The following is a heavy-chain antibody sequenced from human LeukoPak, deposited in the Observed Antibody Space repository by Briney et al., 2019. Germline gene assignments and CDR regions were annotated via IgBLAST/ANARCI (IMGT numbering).Heavy chain of an antibody. J-gene: IGHJ5*02. D-gene: IGHD2-2*01. CDR2: IYTSGST. CDR3: ARAEGCCSSTSCYRGPYNWFDP. V-gene: IGHV4-61*02. Sequence: PSETLSLTCTVSGGSISGGSYYWSWIRQPAGKGLEWIGRIYTSGSTNYNPSLKSRVTISVDTSKNQFSLKLSSVTAADTAVYYCARAEGCCSSTSCYRGPYNWFDPWGQGTLVTVSS. CDR1: GGSISGGSYY.